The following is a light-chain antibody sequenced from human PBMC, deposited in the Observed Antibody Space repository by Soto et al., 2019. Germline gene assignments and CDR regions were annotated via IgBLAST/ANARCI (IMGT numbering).Light chain of an antibody. Sequence: QSVLTQPASVSGSPGQSITISCTGTSSDVGAYNYVSWCQHHPGKAPKLIIYDVNNRPSGVSNRLSGSKSGNTASLTISGLQADGEAYYYCTSYTTSSTGVFGGGTKLTVL. J-gene: IGLJ3*02. CDR3: TSYTTSSTGV. CDR2: DVN. V-gene: IGLV2-14*03. CDR1: SSDVGAYNY.